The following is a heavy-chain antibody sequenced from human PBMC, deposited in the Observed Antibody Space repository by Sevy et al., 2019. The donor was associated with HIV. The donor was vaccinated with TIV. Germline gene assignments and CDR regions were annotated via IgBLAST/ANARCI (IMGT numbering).Heavy chain of an antibody. CDR1: GFTFNNYA. J-gene: IGHJ2*01. D-gene: IGHD6-13*01. V-gene: IGHV3-23*01. Sequence: GGSLRISCAASGFTFNNYAMSWVRQAPGKGLEGKGLEWVSTISGGGGGTYYADSVRGRFTISRDNSKNTLYLQVNSLRVEDTAVSYCAKHYVHDIADGWYFDLRGRGTLVTVSS. CDR2: ISGGGGGT. CDR3: AKHYVHDIADGWYFDL.